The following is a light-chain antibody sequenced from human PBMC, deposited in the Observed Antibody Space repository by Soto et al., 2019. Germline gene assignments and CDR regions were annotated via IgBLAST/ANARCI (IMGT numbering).Light chain of an antibody. J-gene: IGKJ4*01. CDR2: LAS. CDR1: QSLLHSNGYNY. CDR3: MQVLQTPFT. V-gene: IGKV2-28*01. Sequence: DIVLTQSTLSLPVTPGEPASISCRSSQSLLHSNGYNYLAWFLQKAGQSPQLLIYLASSRASGVPDRFSGSGSGTDFTLKISRVEAEDVGVYYCMQVLQTPFTFGGGTKVGIK.